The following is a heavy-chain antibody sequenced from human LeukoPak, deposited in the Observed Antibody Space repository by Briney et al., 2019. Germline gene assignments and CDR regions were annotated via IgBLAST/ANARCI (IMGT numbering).Heavy chain of an antibody. D-gene: IGHD5/OR15-5a*01. J-gene: IGHJ4*02. CDR3: ARGGGLVSTISPLDY. V-gene: IGHV1-46*01. CDR2: INPTGGTT. Sequence: APVKVSCKASGYTFTTYYMHWVRQAPGQGLEGMGIINPTGGTTSYAQKFQGRVTMTRDTSTNTVYMELSSLRSEDTAVYYCARGGGLVSTISPLDYWGQGTLVTVSS. CDR1: GYTFTTYY.